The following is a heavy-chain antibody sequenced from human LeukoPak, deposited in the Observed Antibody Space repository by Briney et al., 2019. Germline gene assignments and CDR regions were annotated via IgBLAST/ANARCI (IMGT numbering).Heavy chain of an antibody. V-gene: IGHV1-8*01. J-gene: IGHJ6*02. D-gene: IGHD1-26*01. Sequence: ASVKVSCKASGYTFTSYDINWVRQATGQGLEWMGWMNPNSGNTGYAQKFQGRVTMTRNTSISTAYMELSSLRSEDTAVYYCARGQARSCKYYYGMDVWGQGTTVTVSS. CDR3: ARGQARSCKYYYGMDV. CDR2: MNPNSGNT. CDR1: GYTFTSYD.